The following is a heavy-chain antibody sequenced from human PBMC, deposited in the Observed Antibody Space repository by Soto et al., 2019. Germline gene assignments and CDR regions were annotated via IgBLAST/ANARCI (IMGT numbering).Heavy chain of an antibody. Sequence: QVQLVQSGAEVKKPGSSVKVSCKASGGTFSRHTLSWVRQAPGQGLAWMGRINPTLGTANYAQKFQGRVTFTADLSRSTALMDLSSLRSDDTAVYYCARDFDIAMSGNAFDIWGQGTMVTVSS. D-gene: IGHD6-19*01. V-gene: IGHV1-69*08. CDR1: GGTFSRHT. CDR3: ARDFDIAMSGNAFDI. CDR2: INPTLGTA. J-gene: IGHJ3*02.